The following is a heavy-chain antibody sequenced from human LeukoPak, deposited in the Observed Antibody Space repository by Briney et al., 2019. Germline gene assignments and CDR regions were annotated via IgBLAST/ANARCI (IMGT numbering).Heavy chain of an antibody. J-gene: IGHJ5*02. Sequence: ASVKVSCKASGYTFTSYGISWVRQAPGQGLEWMGWISAYNGNTNYAQKLQGRVSMTTDTSTSTAYMELRSLRSDDTAVYYCARWGGDIVVVVAANNWFDPWGQGTLVTVSS. CDR2: ISAYNGNT. D-gene: IGHD2-15*01. CDR1: GYTFTSYG. V-gene: IGHV1-18*01. CDR3: ARWGGDIVVVVAANNWFDP.